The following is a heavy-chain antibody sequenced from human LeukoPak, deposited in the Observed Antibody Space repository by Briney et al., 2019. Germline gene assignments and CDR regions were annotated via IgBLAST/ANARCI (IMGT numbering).Heavy chain of an antibody. J-gene: IGHJ3*02. CDR3: ARSFADSSGYHYVDSFDI. D-gene: IGHD3-22*01. CDR2: INSDVSDT. Sequence: GGSLRLSCAASGFTFSSYGMHWVRQAPGKGLVWVSRINSDVSDTSCAASVKGRFTISRDNAKNTLYLQMNSLRAEDTAVYYCARSFADSSGYHYVDSFDIWGRGTMVTVSS. V-gene: IGHV3-74*01. CDR1: GFTFSSYG.